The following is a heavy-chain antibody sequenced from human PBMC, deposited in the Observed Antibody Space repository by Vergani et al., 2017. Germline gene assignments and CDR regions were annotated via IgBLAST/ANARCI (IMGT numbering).Heavy chain of an antibody. Sequence: QLQLQESGPGLVKPSETLSLTCTVSGGSISSGDYYWSWIRQPPGKGLEWIGYIYYSGSTYYNPSLKSRVTISVDTSKNQFSLKLSSVTAADTAVYYCARGGMQAYRNFDYWGQGTLVTVSS. CDR1: GGSISSGDYY. J-gene: IGHJ4*02. V-gene: IGHV4-30-4*01. D-gene: IGHD1-14*01. CDR3: ARGGMQAYRNFDY. CDR2: IYYSGST.